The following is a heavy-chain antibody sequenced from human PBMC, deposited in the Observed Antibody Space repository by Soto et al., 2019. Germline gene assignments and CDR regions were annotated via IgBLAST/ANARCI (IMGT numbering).Heavy chain of an antibody. CDR2: MNPNSGNT. J-gene: IGHJ4*02. Sequence: ASVKVSCKASGYTFTSYDINWVRQATGQGLEWMGWMNPNSGNTGYAQKFQGRVTITADESTSTAYMELSSLRSEDTAVYYCARDAYYDSSGYYYPYYFDYWGQGTLVTVSS. D-gene: IGHD3-22*01. V-gene: IGHV1-8*01. CDR1: GYTFTSYD. CDR3: ARDAYYDSSGYYYPYYFDY.